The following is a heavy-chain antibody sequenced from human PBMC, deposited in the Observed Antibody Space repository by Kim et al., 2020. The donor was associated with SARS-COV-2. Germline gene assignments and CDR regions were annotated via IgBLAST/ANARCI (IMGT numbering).Heavy chain of an antibody. CDR3: ARDRAFGDYDSSDY. D-gene: IGHD3-22*01. J-gene: IGHJ4*02. V-gene: IGHV3-30*07. Sequence: DSVKGRFAISRDNSKNTLYQQMNGLRAEDTAVYYCARDRAFGDYDSSDYWGQGTLVTVSS.